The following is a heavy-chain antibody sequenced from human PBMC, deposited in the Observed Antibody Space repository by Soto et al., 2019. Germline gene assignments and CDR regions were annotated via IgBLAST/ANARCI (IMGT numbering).Heavy chain of an antibody. CDR1: DGSISSYY. V-gene: IGHV4-59*01. D-gene: IGHD3-10*01. CDR2: IYYSGST. Sequence: SETLSLTCTVSDGSISSYYWSWIRQPPGKGLEWIGYIYYSGSTNYNPSLKSRVTISVDTSKNQFSLKLSSVTAADTAVYYCARDGYPYGSGSYYEILPVSWGQGTLVTVSS. J-gene: IGHJ4*02. CDR3: ARDGYPYGSGSYYEILPVS.